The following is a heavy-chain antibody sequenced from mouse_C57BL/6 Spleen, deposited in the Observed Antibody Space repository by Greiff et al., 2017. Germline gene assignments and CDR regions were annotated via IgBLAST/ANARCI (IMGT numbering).Heavy chain of an antibody. D-gene: IGHD2-2*01. CDR1: GYSITSGYD. V-gene: IGHV3-1*01. CDR2: ISYSGST. CDR3: ARDYGYDDWYFDV. J-gene: IGHJ1*03. Sequence: DVQLVESGPGMVKPSQSLSLTCTVTGYSITSGYDWHWIRHFPGNKLEWMGYISYSGSTNYNPSLKSRISITPDTSKNHFFLKLNSVTTEDTATYYCARDYGYDDWYFDVWGTGTTVTVSS.